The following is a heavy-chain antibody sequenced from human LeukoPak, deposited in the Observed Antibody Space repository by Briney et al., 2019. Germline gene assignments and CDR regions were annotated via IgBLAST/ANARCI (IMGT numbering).Heavy chain of an antibody. J-gene: IGHJ4*02. Sequence: GASVKVSCKASGYTFTSYAMHWVRQAPGQRLEWMGWINAGNGNTKYSQEFQGRVTITRDTSASTAYMELSSLRSEDMAVYYCARGSSRYDFWSGYQPFDYWGQGTLVTVSS. CDR3: ARGSSRYDFWSGYQPFDY. CDR2: INAGNGNT. V-gene: IGHV1-3*03. D-gene: IGHD3-3*01. CDR1: GYTFTSYA.